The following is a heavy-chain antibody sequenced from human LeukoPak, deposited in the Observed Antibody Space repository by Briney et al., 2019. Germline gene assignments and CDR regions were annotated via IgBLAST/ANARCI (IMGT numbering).Heavy chain of an antibody. CDR1: GFTSSSYW. CDR3: ARDRGSSGWYEFDY. D-gene: IGHD6-19*01. Sequence: GGSLRLSCAASGFTSSSYWMSWVRQTPGKGLEWVANIKQDGSEKYYVDSVKGRFTISRDNAKNSLYLQMNSLRAEDTAVYYCARDRGSSGWYEFDYWGQGTLVTVSS. V-gene: IGHV3-7*01. J-gene: IGHJ4*02. CDR2: IKQDGSEK.